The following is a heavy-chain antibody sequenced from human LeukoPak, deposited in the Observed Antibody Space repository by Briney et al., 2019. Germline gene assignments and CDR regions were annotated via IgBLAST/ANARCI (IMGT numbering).Heavy chain of an antibody. D-gene: IGHD2-15*01. J-gene: IGHJ4*02. CDR3: ARDHCSGGSCYWRFDY. V-gene: IGHV6-1*01. Sequence: SQTLSLTCAISGDSVSSNSAAWNWIRQSPSRGLEWLGRTYYRSKWYNDYAVSVKRRITINPDTSKNQFSLQLNSVTPEDTAVYYCARDHCSGGSCYWRFDYWGQGTLVTVSS. CDR2: TYYRSKWYN. CDR1: GDSVSSNSAA.